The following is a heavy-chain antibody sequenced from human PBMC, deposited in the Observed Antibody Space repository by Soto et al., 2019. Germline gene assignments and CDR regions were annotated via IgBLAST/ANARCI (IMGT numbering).Heavy chain of an antibody. Sequence: GASVKVSCKASGYSFTKYHMHWVRQAPGQGLEWMGWINPGSGVTNQAQKFQGRVTMTRDTSITTTYMELNSLTSDDTAVYYCARVAGHKNARFDTWGQGALVTGSS. V-gene: IGHV1-2*02. CDR2: INPGSGVT. D-gene: IGHD1-1*01. CDR1: GYSFTKYH. CDR3: ARVAGHKNARFDT. J-gene: IGHJ4*02.